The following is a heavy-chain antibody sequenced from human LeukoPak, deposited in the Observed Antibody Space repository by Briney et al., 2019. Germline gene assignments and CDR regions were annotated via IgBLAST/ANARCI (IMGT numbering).Heavy chain of an antibody. Sequence: ASVKVSCKASGYTFTSYGISWVRQAPGQGLEWMGWISAYNGNTNYAQKLQGRVTITADESTSTAYMELSSLRSEDTAVYYCNYCSGGSCYSSWVAFDIWGQGTMVTVSS. J-gene: IGHJ3*02. CDR2: ISAYNGNT. D-gene: IGHD2-15*01. CDR1: GYTFTSYG. CDR3: NYCSGGSCYSSWVAFDI. V-gene: IGHV1-18*01.